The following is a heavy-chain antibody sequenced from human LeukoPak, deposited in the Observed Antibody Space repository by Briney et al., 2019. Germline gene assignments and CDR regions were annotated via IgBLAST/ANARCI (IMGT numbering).Heavy chain of an antibody. D-gene: IGHD1-26*01. CDR2: IKQDGSEK. J-gene: IGHJ4*02. Sequence: PGGSLRLSCAASGFTFSNYWMNWVRQAPGKGLEWVANIKQDGSEKYYVDSVKGRFTISRDNAKNSLYFQMNSLRAEDTAVYYCASGGAWELPAHFDYWGQGSLVTVSS. V-gene: IGHV3-7*01. CDR3: ASGGAWELPAHFDY. CDR1: GFTFSNYW.